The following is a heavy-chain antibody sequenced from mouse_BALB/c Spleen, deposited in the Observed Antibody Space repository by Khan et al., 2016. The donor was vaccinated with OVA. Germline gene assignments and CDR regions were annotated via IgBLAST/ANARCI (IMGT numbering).Heavy chain of an antibody. J-gene: IGHJ2*01. CDR3: ARTARIKY. Sequence: EVKLEESGPGLVKPSQSLSLTCTVTGYSITSGYGWNWIRQFPGNKLEWMGYISYSSSTNYNPSHKSRISITRDTAKNQFFLQWNAVTTEDTATYYCARTARIKYWGQGTTLTVSA. D-gene: IGHD1-2*01. CDR2: ISYSSST. V-gene: IGHV3-2*02. CDR1: GYSITSGYG.